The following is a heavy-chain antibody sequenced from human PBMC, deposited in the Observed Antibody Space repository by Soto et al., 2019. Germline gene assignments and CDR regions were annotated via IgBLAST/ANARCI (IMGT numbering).Heavy chain of an antibody. V-gene: IGHV1-46*01. Sequence: ASVKVSCKASGYTFTSYYIHWVRQAPGQGLEWMGIINPSGGSTSYAQQFQGRVTITRDTSASTAYMELSSLRSEDTAVYYCARVPKGLLRYFDWHHRGGYYYYGMDVWGQGTTVTVSS. CDR2: INPSGGST. CDR3: ARVPKGLLRYFDWHHRGGYYYYGMDV. D-gene: IGHD3-9*01. J-gene: IGHJ6*02. CDR1: GYTFTSYY.